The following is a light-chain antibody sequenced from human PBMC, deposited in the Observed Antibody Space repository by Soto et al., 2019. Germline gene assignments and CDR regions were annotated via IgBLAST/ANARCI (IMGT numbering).Light chain of an antibody. J-gene: IGKJ5*01. CDR3: QQYNSYLYT. CDR2: KAS. Sequence: DIQMTQSPSTLSASVGDRFTITCRASQSISSWLAWYHQKPGKAPKLLIYKASSLESGVPSRFSGSGSGTEFTLTISSLQPDDFATYYCQQYNSYLYTFGQGTRLEIK. V-gene: IGKV1-5*03. CDR1: QSISSW.